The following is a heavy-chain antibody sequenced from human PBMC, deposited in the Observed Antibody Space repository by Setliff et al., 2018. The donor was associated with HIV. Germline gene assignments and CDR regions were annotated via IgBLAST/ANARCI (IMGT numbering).Heavy chain of an antibody. V-gene: IGHV4-34*01. J-gene: IGHJ5*02. CDR2: INHDRTT. Sequence: SETLSLTCAVYGGSFSGYYWSWIRQPPGKGLEWIGEINHDRTTNYNPSLKSRVTISVDTSKNQFSLTLNSVTAADTAVSYCARYVXXXASWGQGTPVTVSS. D-gene: IGHD3-16*01. CDR1: GGSFSGYY. CDR3: ARYVXXXAS.